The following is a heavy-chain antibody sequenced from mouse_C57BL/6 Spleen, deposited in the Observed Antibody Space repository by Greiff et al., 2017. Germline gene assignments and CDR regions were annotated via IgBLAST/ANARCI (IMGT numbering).Heavy chain of an antibody. D-gene: IGHD1-1*01. CDR3: AREDYYGSSYKYFDV. J-gene: IGHJ1*03. V-gene: IGHV1-80*01. Sequence: VKLLESGAELVKPGASVKISCKASGYAFSSYWMNWVKQRPGKGLEWIGQIYPGDGDTNYNGKFKGKATLTADKSSSTAYMQLSSLTSEDSAVYFGAREDYYGSSYKYFDVWGTGTTVTVSS. CDR1: GYAFSSYW. CDR2: IYPGDGDT.